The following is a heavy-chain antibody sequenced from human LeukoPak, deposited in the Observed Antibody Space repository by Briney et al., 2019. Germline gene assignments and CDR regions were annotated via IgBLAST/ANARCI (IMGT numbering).Heavy chain of an antibody. CDR2: MNPNSGTT. CDR1: DYRFASYG. Sequence: ASVKVSCKASDYRFASYGITWVRQATGQGLEWMGWMNPNSGTTGYAQKFLGRVTITRNTSISTTYMELSSLRSEDTAVYYCARGRSPGTSMEYYYYMDVWGKGTTVTVSS. V-gene: IGHV1-8*03. D-gene: IGHD1-1*01. CDR3: ARGRSPGTSMEYYYYMDV. J-gene: IGHJ6*03.